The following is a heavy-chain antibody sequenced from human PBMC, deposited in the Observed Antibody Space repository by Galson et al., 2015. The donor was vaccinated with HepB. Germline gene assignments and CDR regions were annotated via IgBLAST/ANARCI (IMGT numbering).Heavy chain of an antibody. CDR1: GYTFTNHW. D-gene: IGHD3-16*01. CDR2: IYPGDSHT. Sequence: QSGAEVKKPGESLKISCKGSGYTFTNHWIGWVRQMPGKGLEWMGIIYPGDSHTRYSPSFQGQVTISADKSISTAYLQWSSLKASDTVMYYCASLRGADPLGFDYWGQGTLVTVSS. CDR3: ASLRGADPLGFDY. V-gene: IGHV5-51*01. J-gene: IGHJ4*02.